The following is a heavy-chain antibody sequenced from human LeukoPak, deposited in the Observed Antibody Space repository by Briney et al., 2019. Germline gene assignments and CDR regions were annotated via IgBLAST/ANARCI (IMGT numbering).Heavy chain of an antibody. V-gene: IGHV3-48*04. J-gene: IGHJ4*02. Sequence: PGGSLRLSCAASGFTFSSYSMNWVRQAPGKGLEWVSYISSSSSTIYYADSVKGRFTISRDNAKNSLYLQMNSLRAEDTAVYYCARADCSSTSCYTLLYWGQGTLVTVSS. CDR2: ISSSSSTI. D-gene: IGHD2-2*02. CDR1: GFTFSSYS. CDR3: ARADCSSTSCYTLLY.